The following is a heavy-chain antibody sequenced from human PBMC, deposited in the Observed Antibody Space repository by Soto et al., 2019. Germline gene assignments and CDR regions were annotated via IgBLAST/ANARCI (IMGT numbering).Heavy chain of an antibody. V-gene: IGHV3-30-3*01. CDR1: GFTISGYA. J-gene: IGHJ6*02. Sequence: GGSLCLTCTASGFTISGYAMHWVRQAPRKGRVGVAVISYEGSNKYYADSVKGRFTISRDNSKNTLYLQMNSLRAEDTAVYYCARSMATVTTWERGYYYYGMDVWGQGTTVTVSS. D-gene: IGHD4-17*01. CDR2: ISYEGSNK. CDR3: ARSMATVTTWERGYYYYGMDV.